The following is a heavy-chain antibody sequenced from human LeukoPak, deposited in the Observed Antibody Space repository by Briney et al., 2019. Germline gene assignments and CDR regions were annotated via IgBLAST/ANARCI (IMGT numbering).Heavy chain of an antibody. CDR2: VYTSGST. V-gene: IGHV4-61*02. D-gene: IGHD3-10*01. CDR3: ARIWSSGSYYIPHYYGMDV. CDR1: TDSFSSVSYY. J-gene: IGHJ6*02. Sequence: PSETLSLTCTVSTDSFSSVSYYWSWIRQPAGKGLEWIGRVYTSGSTSYNPSLKSRVTISIDTSKNQFSLKLSSVTAADTAVYYCARIWSSGSYYIPHYYGMDVWGQGTTVTVSS.